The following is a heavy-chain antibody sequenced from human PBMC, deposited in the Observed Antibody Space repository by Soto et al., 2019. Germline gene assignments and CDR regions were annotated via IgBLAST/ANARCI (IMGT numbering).Heavy chain of an antibody. J-gene: IGHJ4*02. Sequence: GGSLRLSCAASGFTFSSYWMHWVRQAPGKGLVWVSRISSDGSSTSYADSVKGRFTISRDNANNTLYLQMNSLRAEDTAVYYCARARRYYDILTGFEKTDYWGQGTLVTVS. D-gene: IGHD3-9*01. CDR3: ARARRYYDILTGFEKTDY. CDR2: ISSDGSST. CDR1: GFTFSSYW. V-gene: IGHV3-74*01.